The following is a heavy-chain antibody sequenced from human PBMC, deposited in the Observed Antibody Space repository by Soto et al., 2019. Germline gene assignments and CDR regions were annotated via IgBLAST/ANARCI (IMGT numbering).Heavy chain of an antibody. CDR2: ISYDGSNK. Sequence: QVQLVESGGGVVQPGRSLRLSCAASGFTFSSYAMHWVRQAPGKGLEWVAVISYDGSNKYYADSVKGRFTISRDNSKNTRFLQMNSLRAEDTAVYYCARTVGYGSGSWGYAFDIWGQGTMVTVSS. CDR3: ARTVGYGSGSWGYAFDI. V-gene: IGHV3-30-3*01. D-gene: IGHD3-10*01. J-gene: IGHJ3*02. CDR1: GFTFSSYA.